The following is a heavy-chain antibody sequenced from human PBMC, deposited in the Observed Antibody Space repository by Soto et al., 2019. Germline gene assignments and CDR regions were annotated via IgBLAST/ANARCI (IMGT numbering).Heavy chain of an antibody. J-gene: IGHJ6*02. CDR1: GFTFSSYW. Sequence: EVQLVESGGGLVQPGGSLRLSCAASGFTFSSYWMSWVRQAPGKGLEWVANMKQDGIEKYYVDSVKGRFTISRDNAKNSLYLQMNSLRAEDTAVYYCARKPPMTRGNGMDVGGQGTTVTVSS. V-gene: IGHV3-7*03. D-gene: IGHD3-10*01. CDR3: ARKPPMTRGNGMDV. CDR2: MKQDGIEK.